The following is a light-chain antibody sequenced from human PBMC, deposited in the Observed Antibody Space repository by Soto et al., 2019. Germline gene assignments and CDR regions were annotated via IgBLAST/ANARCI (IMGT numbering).Light chain of an antibody. CDR2: GAS. V-gene: IGKV3-20*01. CDR1: QSVSSSY. CDR3: QHYGNSPPSVT. J-gene: IGKJ3*01. Sequence: ESVLTQSPGALSLSPGGRATRSCRASQSVSSSYLAWYQQKPGQAPSLLIYGASSRATGISDRFSGSGSGTDFTLTINRLEPEDFAVYYCQHYGNSPPSVTFGPGTKVDI.